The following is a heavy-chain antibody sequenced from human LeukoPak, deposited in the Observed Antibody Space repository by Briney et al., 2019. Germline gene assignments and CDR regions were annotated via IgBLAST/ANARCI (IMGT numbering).Heavy chain of an antibody. CDR2: ISGSGGSK. Sequence: QAGGSLRLSCAASGFTFSSYAMNWVRQAPGKGLEWVSTISGSGGSKHYADSVEGRFTIPRDNSKNTVYLQMNSLRAEDTAIYCCAKLTSASGAYGVDVWGQGTTDTVSS. CDR1: GFTFSSYA. CDR3: AKLTSASGAYGVDV. V-gene: IGHV3-23*01. J-gene: IGHJ6*02. D-gene: IGHD3-10*01.